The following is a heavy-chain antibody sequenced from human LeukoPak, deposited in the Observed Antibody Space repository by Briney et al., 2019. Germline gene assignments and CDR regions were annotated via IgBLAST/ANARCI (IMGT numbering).Heavy chain of an antibody. V-gene: IGHV6-1*01. CDR2: TYYRSKLFN. J-gene: IGHJ4*02. Sequence: SQTLSLTCALSGDSVSNNSAAWNWIRQSPSRGLEWLGWTYYRSKLFNASAVSVKGRITINPDTSKNQFSLQLISVTSEDTAVYYCARGAKYCSGGTCYSRNFDYWGQGTLVTVSS. CDR3: ARGAKYCSGGTCYSRNFDY. D-gene: IGHD2-15*01. CDR1: GDSVSNNSAA.